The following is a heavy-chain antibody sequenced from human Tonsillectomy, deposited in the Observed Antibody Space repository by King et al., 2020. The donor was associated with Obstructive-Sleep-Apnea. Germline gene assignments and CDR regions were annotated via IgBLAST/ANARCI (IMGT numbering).Heavy chain of an antibody. V-gene: IGHV5-10-1*03. J-gene: IGHJ4*02. D-gene: IGHD1-26*01. CDR2: IDPSDSYT. CDR3: ARHNKEWELLAPFDY. Sequence: QLVQSGAEVKKRGESLRISCKGSGYSFTSYWISWVRQMPGKGLEWMGRIDPSDSYTNYSPSFQGHVTISADKSISTAYLQWSSLKASDTAMYYCARHNKEWELLAPFDYWGQGTLVTVSS. CDR1: GYSFTSYW.